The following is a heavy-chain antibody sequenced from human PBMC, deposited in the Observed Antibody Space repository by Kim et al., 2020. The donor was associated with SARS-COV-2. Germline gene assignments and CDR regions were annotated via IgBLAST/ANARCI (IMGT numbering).Heavy chain of an antibody. CDR3: SREEGQRYFDCPFAFD. Sequence: SETLSLTCSVSGDSITTSKSYWGWVRQSPGKGLEWIADISYNGETFFNPSLKSRVTISVDTSKNQVSLRLRSVTAADTAMYYCSREEGQRYFDCPFAFD. D-gene: IGHD3-9*01. V-gene: IGHV4-39*07. CDR2: ISYNGET. J-gene: IGHJ4*01. CDR1: GDSITTSKSY.